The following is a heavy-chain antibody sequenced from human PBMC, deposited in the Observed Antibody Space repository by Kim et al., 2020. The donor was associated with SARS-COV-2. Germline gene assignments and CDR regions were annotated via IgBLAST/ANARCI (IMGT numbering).Heavy chain of an antibody. V-gene: IGHV3-33*06. J-gene: IGHJ3*01. D-gene: IGHD3-22*01. CDR3: AKEIRGYYDSSGYHDAFDV. CDR2: IWYDGSNK. CDR1: GFTFSSYG. Sequence: GGSLRLSCAASGFTFSSYGMHWVRQAPGKGLEWVAVIWYDGSNKYYADSVKGRFTISRDNSKNTLYLQMNSLRAEDTAVYYCAKEIRGYYDSSGYHDAFDVWGQGTMVTVSS.